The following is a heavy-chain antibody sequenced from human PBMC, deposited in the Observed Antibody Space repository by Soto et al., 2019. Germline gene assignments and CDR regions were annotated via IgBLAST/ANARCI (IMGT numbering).Heavy chain of an antibody. D-gene: IGHD1-26*01. CDR1: GDSINSVDHY. J-gene: IGHJ5*02. CDR2: IYHSGST. Sequence: TSETLSLTCTVSGDSINSVDHYWSWIRQPPGKGLEWMGYIYHSGSTHYNPSLNSRLTISIDTSTNRFSLNLTSVTAADTAVYFCARLRWETENHWFDPCGHGALVTVS. V-gene: IGHV4-30-4*01. CDR3: ARLRWETENHWFDP.